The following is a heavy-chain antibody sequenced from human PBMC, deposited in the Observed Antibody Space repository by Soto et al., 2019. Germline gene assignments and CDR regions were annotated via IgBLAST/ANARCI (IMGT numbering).Heavy chain of an antibody. D-gene: IGHD1-20*01. Sequence: SETLSLTCTVASDYVSSSSCTWGWIRQPPGKGPEWIGYIYYSGSTYYNPSLNSRVTISVDTSKNQFSLKLSSVTAADTAVYYCARRYGYSFDYWGQGTLVTVSS. CDR2: IYYSGST. V-gene: IGHV4-39*07. J-gene: IGHJ4*02. CDR3: ARRYGYSFDY. CDR1: SDYVSSSSCT.